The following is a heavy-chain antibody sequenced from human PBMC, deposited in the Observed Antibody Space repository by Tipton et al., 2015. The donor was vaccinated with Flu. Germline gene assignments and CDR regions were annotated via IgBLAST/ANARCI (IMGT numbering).Heavy chain of an antibody. CDR2: VYSTGNI. Sequence: TLSLTCTVSGVSISDGTYYWTWIRLPAGKGLEWIGRVYSTGNINYNPSLKSRVTISVDTSKNQFSLKVTSVTAADTAVYYCAREWSGLDIWGQGTMVTVSA. J-gene: IGHJ3*02. CDR3: AREWSGLDI. CDR1: GVSISDGTYY. D-gene: IGHD3-3*01. V-gene: IGHV4-61*02.